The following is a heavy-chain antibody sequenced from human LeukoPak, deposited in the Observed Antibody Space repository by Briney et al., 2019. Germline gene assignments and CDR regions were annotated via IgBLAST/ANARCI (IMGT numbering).Heavy chain of an antibody. CDR3: AKRGMTTIKEGFDY. CDR1: GFTFSSYS. Sequence: GGSLRLSCAASGFTFSSYSMSWVRQAPGTGLVWVSAISSGGRTTYYADSVKGRFTIYRDNYRNTLFLQMISLRAEDTAVYYCAKRGMTTIKEGFDYWGQGILVTVSP. D-gene: IGHD4-11*01. CDR2: ISSGGRTT. V-gene: IGHV3-23*01. J-gene: IGHJ4*02.